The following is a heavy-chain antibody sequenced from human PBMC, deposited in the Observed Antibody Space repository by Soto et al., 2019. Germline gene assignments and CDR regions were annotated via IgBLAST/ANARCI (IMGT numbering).Heavy chain of an antibody. CDR1: GGSISSYY. CDR2: IYSSGGT. CDR3: ARTRLGGYYFGAFDM. J-gene: IGHJ3*02. D-gene: IGHD3-3*01. V-gene: IGHV4-4*07. Sequence: SETLSLTCIVFGGSISSYYWSWIRQPAGKGLECIGRIYSSGGTNYNPSLKSRVTISVDTSKNQFSLKLRSVTAADTAVYYCARTRLGGYYFGAFDMWGQGTMVTVSS.